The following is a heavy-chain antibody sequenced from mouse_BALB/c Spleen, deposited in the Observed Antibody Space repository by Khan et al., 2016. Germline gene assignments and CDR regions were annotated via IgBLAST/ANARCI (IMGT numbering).Heavy chain of an antibody. Sequence: EVKLEESGGGLVQPGGSMKLSCVASGFTFSNYWMNWVRQSPEKGLEWVAEIRLKSNNYATHYAESVKGRFTISRDDSKSSVYLQMNNLRAEYTGFYYCTGYCGYWYFDVWGAGTAVTVSS. CDR3: TGYCGYWYFDV. D-gene: IGHD2-14*01. J-gene: IGHJ1*01. CDR1: GFTFSNYW. V-gene: IGHV6-6*02. CDR2: IRLKSNNYAT.